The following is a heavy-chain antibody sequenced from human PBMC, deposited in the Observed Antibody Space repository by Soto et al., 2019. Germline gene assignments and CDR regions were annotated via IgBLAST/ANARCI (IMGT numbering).Heavy chain of an antibody. J-gene: IGHJ5*02. CDR2: ISYSGST. Sequence: QVQLQESGPGLVKTSETLSLTCTVSGGSISTYYWSWIRQPPGKGLEWIGYISYSGSTKYNSSRKSRVTISVDRSKNQFSLKVSSVTTADTAVYYCARVSGGWIDPWGQGTLVTVFS. V-gene: IGHV4-59*01. CDR1: GGSISTYY. D-gene: IGHD1-1*01. CDR3: ARVSGGWIDP.